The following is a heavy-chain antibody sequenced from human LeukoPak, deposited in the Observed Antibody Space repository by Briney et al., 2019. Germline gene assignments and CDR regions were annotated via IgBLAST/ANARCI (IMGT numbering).Heavy chain of an antibody. J-gene: IGHJ5*02. CDR3: GRDLHCFGNVYYFDP. D-gene: IGHD3-3*01. Sequence: SETLSLTCTVSGGSISSHPYYWAWIRQPPGKGLEWNGSVYYSGTTDYNPSLMSRVTISIDKSMNQFSLKLTSVTASDTAVYYCGRDLHCFGNVYYFDPWGQGSQVPASS. CDR1: GGSISSHPYY. V-gene: IGHV4-39*07. CDR2: VYYSGTT.